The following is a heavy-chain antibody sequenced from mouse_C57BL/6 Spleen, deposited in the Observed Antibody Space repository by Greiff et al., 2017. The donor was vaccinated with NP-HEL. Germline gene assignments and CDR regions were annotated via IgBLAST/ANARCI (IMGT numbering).Heavy chain of an antibody. Sequence: QVQLQQPGTELVKPGASVKLSCKASGYTFTSYWMHWVKQRPGQGLEWIGNINPSNGGTNYNEKFKSKATLTVDKSSSTAYMQLSSLTSEDSAVYYCASSIGNYGSSPYAMDYWGQGTSVTVSS. CDR3: ASSIGNYGSSPYAMDY. D-gene: IGHD1-1*01. CDR2: INPSNGGT. J-gene: IGHJ4*01. CDR1: GYTFTSYW. V-gene: IGHV1-53*01.